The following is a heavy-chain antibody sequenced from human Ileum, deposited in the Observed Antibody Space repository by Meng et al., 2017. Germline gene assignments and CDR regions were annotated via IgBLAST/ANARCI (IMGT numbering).Heavy chain of an antibody. J-gene: IGHJ4*02. Sequence: SETLSLTCSVSGDSISSGGHYWGWIRQQPGRGLEWIAYTRYSGNTYYNPSLKSRITISVDTSKNHFSLKLSSVTAADTAVYYCARYDSSESAHYFYYWGQGTLVTVSS. V-gene: IGHV4-31*03. CDR2: TRYSGNT. CDR1: GDSISSGGHY. D-gene: IGHD3-16*01. CDR3: ARYDSSESAHYFYY.